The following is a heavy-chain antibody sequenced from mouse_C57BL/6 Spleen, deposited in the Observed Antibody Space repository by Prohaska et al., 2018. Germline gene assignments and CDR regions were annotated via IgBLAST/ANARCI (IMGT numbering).Heavy chain of an antibody. CDR2: INPSTGGT. Sequence: GKLGASVKISCKASGYSFTGYYMNWVKQSPEKSLEWIGEINPSTGGTTYNQKFKAKATLTVDKSSSTAYMQLKSLTSEDSAVYYCARADSYYYGSRAWFAYWGQGTLVTVSA. CDR1: GYSFTGYY. J-gene: IGHJ3*01. V-gene: IGHV1-42*01. D-gene: IGHD1-1*01. CDR3: ARADSYYYGSRAWFAY.